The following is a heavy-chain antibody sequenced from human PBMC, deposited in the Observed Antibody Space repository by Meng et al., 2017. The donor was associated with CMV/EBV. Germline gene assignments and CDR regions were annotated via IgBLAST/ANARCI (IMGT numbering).Heavy chain of an antibody. V-gene: IGHV1-69*05. CDR3: AREGTFGDFWSGYYSYYGMDV. D-gene: IGHD3-3*01. CDR2: IIPIFGTA. CDR1: GGTFSSYA. J-gene: IGHJ6*02. Sequence: SVKVSCKASGGTFSSYAISWVRQAPGQGLEWMGGIIPIFGTANYAQKFQGRVTITTDESTSTAYMELSSLRSEDTAVYYCAREGTFGDFWSGYYSYYGMDVWGQGTTVTV.